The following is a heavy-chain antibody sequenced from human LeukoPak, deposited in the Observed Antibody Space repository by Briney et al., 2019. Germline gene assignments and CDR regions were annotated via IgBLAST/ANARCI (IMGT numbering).Heavy chain of an antibody. CDR1: GGSFSGYY. D-gene: IGHD2-15*01. CDR3: ARGVSIGYCSGGSCYVPVYRGENWFDP. Sequence: PSETLSLTCAVYGGSFSGYYWSWIRQPPGKGLEWIGEINHSGSTNYNPSLKSRVTISVDTSKNQFSLKLSSVTAADTAVYYCARGVSIGYCSGGSCYVPVYRGENWFDPWGQGTLVTVSS. CDR2: INHSGST. J-gene: IGHJ5*02. V-gene: IGHV4-34*01.